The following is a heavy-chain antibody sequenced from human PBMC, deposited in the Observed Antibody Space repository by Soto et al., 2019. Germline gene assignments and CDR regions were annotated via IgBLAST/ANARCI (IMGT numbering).Heavy chain of an antibody. CDR2: ISSSSSYI. CDR1: GFTFSSYS. CDR3: ARDTGALTYFYDCSGGYYGMDV. V-gene: IGHV3-21*01. D-gene: IGHD3-22*01. J-gene: IGHJ6*02. Sequence: GGSLRLSCAASGFTFSSYSMNWVRQAPGKGLEWVSSISSSSSYIYYADSVKGRFTISRDNAKNSLYLQMNSLRAEDTAMYYCARDTGALTYFYDCSGGYYGMDVWGQGTTVTVSS.